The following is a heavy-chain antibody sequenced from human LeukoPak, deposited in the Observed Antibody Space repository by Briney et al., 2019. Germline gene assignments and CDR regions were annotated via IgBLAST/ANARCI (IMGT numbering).Heavy chain of an antibody. CDR2: ISYDGSNK. Sequence: GGSLRLSCAASGFTFSSYAMHWVRQAPGKGLEWVAVISYDGSNKYYADSVKGRFTISRDNSKNTLYLQMNSLRAEDTAVYYCARDLYYYDSSGHLDYWGQGTLVTVSS. CDR3: ARDLYYYDSSGHLDY. J-gene: IGHJ4*02. D-gene: IGHD3-22*01. V-gene: IGHV3-30-3*01. CDR1: GFTFSSYA.